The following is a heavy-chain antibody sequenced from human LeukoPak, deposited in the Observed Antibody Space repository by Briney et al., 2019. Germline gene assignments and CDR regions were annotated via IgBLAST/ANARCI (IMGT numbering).Heavy chain of an antibody. J-gene: IGHJ6*02. CDR1: GYTFTSYG. CDR3: ATGRFPYYYGSGSYYTVVPYYYGMDV. CDR2: ISAYNGNT. D-gene: IGHD3-10*01. V-gene: IGHV1-18*01. Sequence: ASVKVSCKASGYTFTSYGISWVRQAPGQGLEWMGWISAYNGNTNYAQKLQGRVTMTEDTSTDTAYMELSSLRSEDTAVYYCATGRFPYYYGSGSYYTVVPYYYGMDVWGQGTTVTVSS.